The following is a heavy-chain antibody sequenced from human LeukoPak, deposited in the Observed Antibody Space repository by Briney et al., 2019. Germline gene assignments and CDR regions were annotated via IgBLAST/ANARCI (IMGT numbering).Heavy chain of an antibody. CDR3: ARAISMVRGVNYFDY. V-gene: IGHV3-53*01. Sequence: GGSLRLSCAASGFTVSSNYMSWVRQAPGKGLEWVSVIYSGGSTYYADSVKGRFTISRENAKNSLYLQMNSLRAGDTAVYYCARAISMVRGVNYFDYWGQGTLVTVSS. D-gene: IGHD3-10*01. CDR1: GFTVSSNY. J-gene: IGHJ4*02. CDR2: IYSGGST.